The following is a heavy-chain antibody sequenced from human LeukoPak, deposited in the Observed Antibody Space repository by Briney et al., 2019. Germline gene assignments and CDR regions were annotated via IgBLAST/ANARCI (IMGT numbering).Heavy chain of an antibody. D-gene: IGHD4-17*01. CDR1: GFTFSNYW. Sequence: GGSLRLSCAASGFTFSNYWMNWVRQAPGKGLEWVANIKTDGSETYYVDSVKGRFTISRDNDKNSVYLQMNSLRAEDTAVYYCARDRNGNYGRWGFDYWGQGTLVTVSS. CDR3: ARDRNGNYGRWGFDY. V-gene: IGHV3-7*01. CDR2: IKTDGSET. J-gene: IGHJ4*02.